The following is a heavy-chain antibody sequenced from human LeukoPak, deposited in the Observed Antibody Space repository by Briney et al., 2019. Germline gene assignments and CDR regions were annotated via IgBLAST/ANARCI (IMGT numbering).Heavy chain of an antibody. D-gene: IGHD6-13*01. CDR1: GGHIDSVY. J-gene: IGHJ4*02. Sequence: PSETLSLTCSVSGGHIDSVYWNWIRQPPGKGLEWLGYIYYSGSTTYNPSLKSRLTMSVDTSKNQISLKLISLTAADTAVYYCARLPGIAAVWGQGTLVTVSS. CDR2: IYYSGST. V-gene: IGHV4-59*08. CDR3: ARLPGIAAV.